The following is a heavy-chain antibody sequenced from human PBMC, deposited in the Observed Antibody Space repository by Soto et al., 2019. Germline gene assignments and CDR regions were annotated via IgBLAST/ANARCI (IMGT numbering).Heavy chain of an antibody. CDR1: GLTFSRYW. D-gene: IGHD4-17*01. V-gene: IGHV3-74*01. CDR2: VNIDGSIT. CDR3: AVGGGGDNDYHVFDY. J-gene: IGHJ4*02. Sequence: DVQLVESGGGLVQPGGSLRLSCAASGLTFSRYWMHWVRQVPGKGLVWVSRVNIDGSITAYADSVKGRFTISRDNAKNTLYLEMNSLGAGDTAGYFWAVGGGGDNDYHVFDYWGQGTLVTVSS.